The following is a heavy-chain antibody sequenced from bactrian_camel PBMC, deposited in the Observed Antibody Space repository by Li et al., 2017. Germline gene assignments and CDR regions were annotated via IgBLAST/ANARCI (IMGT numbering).Heavy chain of an antibody. Sequence: EVQLVESGGGLVQPGGSLRLSCVASGFIFSRYAMSWVRQAPGKEREGVAAIDSDGSTSYADSVKGRFTISQDNAKNIIYLQMSSLTPDDTAMYYCAAGTRIIVGDYCDGITTWGQGTQVTVS. CDR3: AAGTRIIVGDYCDGITT. V-gene: IGHV3S67*01. J-gene: IGHJ6*01. CDR2: IDSDGST. D-gene: IGHD3*01. CDR1: GFIFSRYA.